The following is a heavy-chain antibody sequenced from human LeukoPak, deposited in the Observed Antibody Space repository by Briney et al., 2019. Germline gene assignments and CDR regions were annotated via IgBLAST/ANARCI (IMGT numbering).Heavy chain of an antibody. CDR1: GYGFSTYS. V-gene: IGHV3-21*01. J-gene: IGHJ4*02. D-gene: IGHD3-22*01. CDR2: ISTGSSYI. Sequence: PGGSLRLSCAASGYGFSTYSMNWVRQAPGKGLEWVSFISTGSSYIYYADSVKGRFTISRDNAKKSLYLQMNSLRAEDTAVYFCARSFYDSSGYPNFDYWGQGTLVTVSS. CDR3: ARSFYDSSGYPNFDY.